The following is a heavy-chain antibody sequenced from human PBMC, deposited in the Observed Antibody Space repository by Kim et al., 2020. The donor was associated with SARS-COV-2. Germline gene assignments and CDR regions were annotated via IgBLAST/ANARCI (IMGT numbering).Heavy chain of an antibody. CDR3: ARVCGGGDCSGAFDY. J-gene: IGHJ4*02. D-gene: IGHD2-21*02. V-gene: IGHV4-59*01. Sequence: PSLKSRVTISVDTSKNQFSLKLSSVTAADTAVYYCARVCGGGDCSGAFDYWGQGTLVTVSS.